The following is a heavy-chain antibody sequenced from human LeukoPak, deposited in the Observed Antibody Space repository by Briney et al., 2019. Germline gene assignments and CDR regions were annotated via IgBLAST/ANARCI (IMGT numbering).Heavy chain of an antibody. CDR1: GFTFSSYW. CDR2: IKQDGSEK. CDR3: ARDVGYCSGGSCSRDDAFDI. Sequence: GGSLRLSCAASGFTFSSYWMSWVRQAPGKGLEWVANIKQDGSEKYYVDSVKGRFTISRDNAKNSLYLQMNSLRAEDTAVYYCARDVGYCSGGSCSRDDAFDIWGQGTMVTVSS. V-gene: IGHV3-7*01. J-gene: IGHJ3*02. D-gene: IGHD2-15*01.